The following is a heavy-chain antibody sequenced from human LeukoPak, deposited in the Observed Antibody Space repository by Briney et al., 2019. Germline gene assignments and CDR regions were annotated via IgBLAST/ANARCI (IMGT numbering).Heavy chain of an antibody. Sequence: GSVKVSCKASGYTFTGYYMHWVRQAPGQGLEWMGWINPNSGGTNYAQKFQGRVTMTRDTSISTAYMELSRLRSDDTAVYYCARVATVTYYYYYMDVWGKGTTVTVSS. J-gene: IGHJ6*03. CDR1: GYTFTGYY. D-gene: IGHD4-17*01. CDR3: ARVATVTYYYYYMDV. CDR2: INPNSGGT. V-gene: IGHV1-2*02.